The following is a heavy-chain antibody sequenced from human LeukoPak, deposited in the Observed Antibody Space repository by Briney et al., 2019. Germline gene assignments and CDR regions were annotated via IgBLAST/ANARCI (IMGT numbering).Heavy chain of an antibody. CDR2: ISGYNGNT. CDR1: GYTFTSYA. V-gene: IGHV1-18*01. J-gene: IGHJ3*02. Sequence: ASVKVSCKASGYTFTSYAISWVRQAPGQGLEWMGWISGYNGNTKHAQKVQGRVTMTTDTSTSTAYMELRSLRSDDTAMYYCARDRVVAALGDAFDIWGQGTMVTVSS. D-gene: IGHD2-15*01. CDR3: ARDRVVAALGDAFDI.